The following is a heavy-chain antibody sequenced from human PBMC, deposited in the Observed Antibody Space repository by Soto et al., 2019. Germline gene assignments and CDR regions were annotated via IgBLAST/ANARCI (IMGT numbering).Heavy chain of an antibody. CDR2: IYYSGST. V-gene: IGHV4-30-4*01. CDR3: ASRKSSPYFDY. CDR1: GGSISSGDYY. D-gene: IGHD3-10*01. J-gene: IGHJ4*02. Sequence: QVQLQESGPGLVKPSQTLSLTCTVSGGSISSGDYYWSWIRQPPGKGLEWIGYIYYSGSTYYNPSLKGRVTISVNPSKNQFSLKLSSVTAADTAVYYGASRKSSPYFDYWGQGTLVTVSS.